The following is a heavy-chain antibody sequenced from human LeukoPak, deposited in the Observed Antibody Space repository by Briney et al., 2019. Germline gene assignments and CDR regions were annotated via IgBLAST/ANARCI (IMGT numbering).Heavy chain of an antibody. D-gene: IGHD4-11*01. J-gene: IGHJ4*02. CDR2: SNSDGSST. V-gene: IGHV3-74*01. CDR1: GFTFSSYW. Sequence: PGGSLRLSCAASGFTFSSYWMHWVRQAPGKGLVWVSRSNSDGSSTSYADSVKGRFTISRDNAKNTLYLQMNSLRAEDTAVYYCARGLDYSNYAPIDYWGQGTLVTVSS. CDR3: ARGLDYSNYAPIDY.